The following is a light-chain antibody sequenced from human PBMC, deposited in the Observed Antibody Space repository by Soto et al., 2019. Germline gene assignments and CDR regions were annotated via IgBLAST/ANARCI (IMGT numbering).Light chain of an antibody. Sequence: DIVMTQSPDSLAVSLGERATINCKSSETILYTPNNNNYLAWFQKKPGQPPRLLIYWASTRQSGVPDRFSGSGSGTEFTLTISSLRAEDVAVYYCQQYYNTFPTFGQGTNVEIK. J-gene: IGKJ1*01. V-gene: IGKV4-1*01. CDR2: WAS. CDR3: QQYYNTFPT. CDR1: ETILYTPNNNNY.